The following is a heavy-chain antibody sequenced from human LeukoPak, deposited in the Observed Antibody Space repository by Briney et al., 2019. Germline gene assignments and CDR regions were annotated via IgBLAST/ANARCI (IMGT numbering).Heavy chain of an antibody. CDR1: GGTFSSYA. J-gene: IGHJ4*02. Sequence: ASVKVSCKASGGTFSSYAISWVRQAPGQGLEWMGGIIPIFGTANYAQKFQGRVSITTDESTSTAYMELSSLRSEHTAVYYCARTGYYYDSSGYLYYFDYWGQGTLVTVSS. D-gene: IGHD3-22*01. V-gene: IGHV1-69*05. CDR3: ARTGYYYDSSGYLYYFDY. CDR2: IIPIFGTA.